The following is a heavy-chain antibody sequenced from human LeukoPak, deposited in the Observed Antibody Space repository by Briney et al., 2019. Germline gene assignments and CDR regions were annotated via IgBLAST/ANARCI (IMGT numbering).Heavy chain of an antibody. D-gene: IGHD2-21*01. CDR1: QFTFSRFA. Sequence: GGSLRLSCEASQFTFSRFAMSWIRQAPGTGLECVSTLSGSGTATYYADSVKGRFTTSRDNSKDTLYLQMDNLRADDTAVYYCAKHLGSHSFLFYYMDVWGTGTSVIVSS. J-gene: IGHJ6*03. CDR2: LSGSGTAT. V-gene: IGHV3-23*01. CDR3: AKHLGSHSFLFYYMDV.